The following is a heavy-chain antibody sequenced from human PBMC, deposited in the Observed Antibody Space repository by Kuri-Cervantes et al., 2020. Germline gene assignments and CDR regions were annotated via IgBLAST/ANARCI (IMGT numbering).Heavy chain of an antibody. D-gene: IGHD4/OR15-4a*01. CDR2: IWFVESNK. J-gene: IGHJ5*02. V-gene: IGHV3-33*01. CDR1: VCTSRSYG. Sequence: GGLLRPPLAPLVCTSRSYGMHGFRQAPGKGLGGVEVIWFVESNKSYADSVKGRFTISRDNSKNTLYLQMNSLRAEDTAVYYCARDVRPGRSQGPDYDNWLDPWGQGTLVTVSS. CDR3: ARDVRPGRSQGPDYDNWLDP.